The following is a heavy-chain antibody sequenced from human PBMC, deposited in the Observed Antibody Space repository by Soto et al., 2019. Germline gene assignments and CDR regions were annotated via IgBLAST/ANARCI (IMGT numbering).Heavy chain of an antibody. CDR2: ITSDTKTI. CDR1: GFRFSIYS. V-gene: IGHV3-48*02. D-gene: IGHD6-19*01. CDR3: ARSVEGHFDY. Sequence: EVRLVESGGALVQRGGSLTLCCAASGFRFSIYSMNWVRQAPGKGLEWSAYITSDTKTIKYAESVKGRFTISRDNAKNSVYLQMNNLSDEDTAVYYCARSVEGHFDYWGQGTVVTVSS. J-gene: IGHJ4*02.